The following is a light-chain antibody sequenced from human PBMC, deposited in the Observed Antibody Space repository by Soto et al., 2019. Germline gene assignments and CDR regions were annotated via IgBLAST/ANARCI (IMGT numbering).Light chain of an antibody. J-gene: IGKJ3*01. V-gene: IGKV3-11*01. Sequence: EIVLTQSPATLSLSPGERATLSCRASQSVSSYLALYQQKAGQPPRLLIYDASNRATGIPARFSGSGSGTDFTLTISSLETEDFAVYYCQERSNWPLVTFGPGTRVDV. CDR3: QERSNWPLVT. CDR2: DAS. CDR1: QSVSSY.